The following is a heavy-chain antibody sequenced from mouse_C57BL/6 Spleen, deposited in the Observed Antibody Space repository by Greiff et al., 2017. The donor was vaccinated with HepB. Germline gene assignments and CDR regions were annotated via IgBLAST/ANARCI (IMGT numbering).Heavy chain of an antibody. CDR1: GYTFTSYW. V-gene: IGHV1-72*01. Sequence: QVQLKQPGAELVKPGASVKLSCKASGYTFTSYWMHWVKQRPGRGLEWIGRIDPNSGGTKYNEKFKSKATLTVDKPSSTAYMQLSSLTSEDSAVYYCARTPRGYAMDYWGQGTSVTVSS. CDR2: IDPNSGGT. J-gene: IGHJ4*01. CDR3: ARTPRGYAMDY.